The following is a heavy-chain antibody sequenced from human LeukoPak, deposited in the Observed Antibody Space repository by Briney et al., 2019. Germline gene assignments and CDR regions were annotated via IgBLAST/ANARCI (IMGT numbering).Heavy chain of an antibody. CDR2: IWYDGSNK. D-gene: IGHD6-19*01. J-gene: IGHJ6*02. V-gene: IGHV3-33*08. CDR1: GFTFSSYS. Sequence: GGSLRLSCAASGFTFSSYSMNWVRQAPGKGLEWVAVIWYDGSNKYYADSVKGRFTISRDNSKNTLYLQMNSLRAEDTAVYYCARGGSSGWYYYYGMDVWGQGTTVTVSS. CDR3: ARGGSSGWYYYYGMDV.